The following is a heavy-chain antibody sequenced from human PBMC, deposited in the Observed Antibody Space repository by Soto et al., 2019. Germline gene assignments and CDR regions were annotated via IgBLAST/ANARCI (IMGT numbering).Heavy chain of an antibody. J-gene: IGHJ4*02. CDR3: AKQIYGGNS. V-gene: IGHV3-73*01. CDR2: IRSKANNYAT. CDR1: GFTFSASA. D-gene: IGHD2-21*02. Sequence: GGSLRLSCATSGFTFSASAMHWVRQVSGKGLEWIARIRSKANNYATTYGPSVKGRFTISRDDSENTVYLQMNSLKTEDTAIHYCAKQIYGGNSWGQGTLVTVSS.